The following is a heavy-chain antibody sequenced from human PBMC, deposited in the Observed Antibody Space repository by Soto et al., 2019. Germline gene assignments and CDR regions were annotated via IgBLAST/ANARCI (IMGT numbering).Heavy chain of an antibody. CDR1: GYTFTSYG. Sequence: WASVKVSCKASGYTFTSYGISWVRQAPGQGLEWMGWISAYNGNTNYAQKLQGRVTMTTDTSTSTAYMELRSLRSDDTAVYYCARGNCSSTSCSYYYYGMDVWGQGTTVTVSS. CDR3: ARGNCSSTSCSYYYYGMDV. D-gene: IGHD2-2*01. J-gene: IGHJ6*02. V-gene: IGHV1-18*01. CDR2: ISAYNGNT.